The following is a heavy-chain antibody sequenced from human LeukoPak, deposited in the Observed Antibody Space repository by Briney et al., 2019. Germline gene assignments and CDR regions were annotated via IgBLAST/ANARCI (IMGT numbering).Heavy chain of an antibody. Sequence: GESLKISCQGSGYSFTTYWIGWVRQMPGKGLEWMGIIFPGDSDTRYSPSFQGQVTISVDKSISTAYLQWSSLRASDTAMYYCARAAVAGLSDYWGQGTLVTVSS. CDR1: GYSFTTYW. D-gene: IGHD6-19*01. J-gene: IGHJ4*02. V-gene: IGHV5-51*01. CDR3: ARAAVAGLSDY. CDR2: IFPGDSDT.